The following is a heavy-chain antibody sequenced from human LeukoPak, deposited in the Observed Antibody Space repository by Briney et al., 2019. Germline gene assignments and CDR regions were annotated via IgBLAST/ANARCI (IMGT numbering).Heavy chain of an antibody. D-gene: IGHD2-15*01. Sequence: GGSLRLSCAASGFTFSSYSMNWVRQAPGKGLEWVSSISSSSSYIYYADSVKGRFTISRDNAKNSLFLQMNSLRAEDTAMYYCAREYCSGGNCYSDALDIWGQGTMVTVSS. V-gene: IGHV3-21*01. CDR1: GFTFSSYS. CDR3: AREYCSGGNCYSDALDI. CDR2: ISSSSSYI. J-gene: IGHJ3*02.